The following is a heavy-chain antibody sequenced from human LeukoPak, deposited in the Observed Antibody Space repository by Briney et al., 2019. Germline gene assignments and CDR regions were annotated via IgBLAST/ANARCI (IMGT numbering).Heavy chain of an antibody. Sequence: GGSLRLSCAASGFTVSDNYMSWVRQAPGKGLEWISIIYSGGSTYYADSVKGRFTISRDNSKSTLYLQMNSLRAEDTAVYYCARALIGAAGFFDLWGQGTLVTVSS. CDR3: ARALIGAAGFFDL. CDR2: IYSGGST. V-gene: IGHV3-66*01. J-gene: IGHJ4*02. CDR1: GFTVSDNY. D-gene: IGHD6-13*01.